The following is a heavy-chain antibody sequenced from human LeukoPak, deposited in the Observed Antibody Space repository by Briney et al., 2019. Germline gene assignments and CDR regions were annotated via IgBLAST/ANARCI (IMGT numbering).Heavy chain of an antibody. CDR1: GGSISSGGYY. V-gene: IGHV4-30-2*01. CDR2: IYHSGST. CDR3: ASSHWGSYRYDFDS. D-gene: IGHD3-16*02. J-gene: IGHJ4*02. Sequence: SETLSLTCTVSGGSISSGGYYWSWIRQPPGKGLEWIGYIYHSGSTYYNPSLKSRVTISVDRSKNQFSLKLSSVTAADTAVYYCASSHWGSYRYDFDSWGQGTLVTVSS.